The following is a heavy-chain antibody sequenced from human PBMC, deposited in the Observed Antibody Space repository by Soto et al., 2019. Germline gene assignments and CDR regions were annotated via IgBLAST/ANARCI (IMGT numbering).Heavy chain of an antibody. CDR3: ARHSSSSRYYYYGMDV. CDR1: GYSFTSYW. Sequence: PGESLKISCKGSGYSFTSYWISWVRQMPGKGLEWMGRIDPSDSYTNYSPSFQGHVTISADKSISTAYLQWSSLKASDTAMYYCARHSSSSRYYYYGMDVWGQGTTVTVSS. D-gene: IGHD6-6*01. V-gene: IGHV5-10-1*01. J-gene: IGHJ6*02. CDR2: IDPSDSYT.